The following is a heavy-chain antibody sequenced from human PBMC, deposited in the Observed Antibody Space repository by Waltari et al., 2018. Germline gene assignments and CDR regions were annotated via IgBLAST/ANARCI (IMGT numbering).Heavy chain of an antibody. CDR2: IFTSGGT. CDR3: ARDEARYYDIMTGGGYYGLDV. J-gene: IGHJ6*02. CDR1: GGSISSGSVY. D-gene: IGHD3-9*01. Sequence: QVQLQESGPGLVRPSQTLSLTCTVSGGSISSGSVYWTWIRQPAGKGLEWVGHIFTSGGTVYNPSLKSRVSVSLDTSENQFPLRLGSVTAADTAVYYCARDEARYYDIMTGGGYYGLDVWGQGTTVTVSS. V-gene: IGHV4-61*02.